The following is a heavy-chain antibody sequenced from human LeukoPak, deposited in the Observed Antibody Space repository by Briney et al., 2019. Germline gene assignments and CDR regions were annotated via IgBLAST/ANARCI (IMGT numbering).Heavy chain of an antibody. D-gene: IGHD3-9*01. CDR2: IIPIFGTA. J-gene: IGHJ4*02. CDR3: ARGGDILTGYYLY. V-gene: IGHV1-69*13. Sequence: SVKVSCKASGGTFSSYAISCVRQAPGQGLEWMGGIIPIFGTANYAQKFQGRVTITADESTSTAYMELSSLRSEDAAVYYCARGGDILTGYYLYWGQGTLVTVSS. CDR1: GGTFSSYA.